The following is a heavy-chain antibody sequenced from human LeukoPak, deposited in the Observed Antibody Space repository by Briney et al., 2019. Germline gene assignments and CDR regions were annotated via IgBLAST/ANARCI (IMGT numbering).Heavy chain of an antibody. V-gene: IGHV1-2*02. CDR2: INPNSGGT. D-gene: IGHD4-23*01. J-gene: IGHJ5*02. CDR1: GNTFTGYY. CDR3: ARGDRTTVVTPHWFDP. Sequence: GSVKVSCKTYGNTFTGYYMHWVRQAPGQGLEWMGWINPNSGGTNYAQKYQGRVTMTRDTSISTAYMELSRLRSDDTAVYYCARGDRTTVVTPHWFDPWGQGTLVTVSS.